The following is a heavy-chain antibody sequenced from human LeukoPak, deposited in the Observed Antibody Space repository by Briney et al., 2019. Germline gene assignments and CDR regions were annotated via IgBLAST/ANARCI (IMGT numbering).Heavy chain of an antibody. D-gene: IGHD2-2*01. J-gene: IGHJ4*02. CDR1: GFTFSSYA. CDR2: ISGSGGST. CDR3: AKDKYIVVVPAASPFDY. V-gene: IGHV3-23*01. Sequence: KAGGSLRLSCAASGFTFSSYAMSWVRQAPGKGLEWVSAISGSGGSTYYADSVKGRFTISRDNSKNTLYLQMNSLRAEDTAVYYCAKDKYIVVVPAASPFDYWGQGTLVTVSS.